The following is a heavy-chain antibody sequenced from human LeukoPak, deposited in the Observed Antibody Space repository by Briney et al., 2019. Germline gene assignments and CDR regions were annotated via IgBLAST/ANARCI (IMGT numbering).Heavy chain of an antibody. J-gene: IGHJ5*02. D-gene: IGHD3-3*01. Sequence: GGSLRLSCAASGFTFSSYAMSWVRQAPGKGLEWVSAISGSGGSTYYADSVKDRFTISRDNSKNTLYLQMNSLRAEDTAVYYCAKDPYYDFWSGYRVDNWFDPWGQGTLVTVSS. CDR2: ISGSGGST. CDR3: AKDPYYDFWSGYRVDNWFDP. V-gene: IGHV3-23*01. CDR1: GFTFSSYA.